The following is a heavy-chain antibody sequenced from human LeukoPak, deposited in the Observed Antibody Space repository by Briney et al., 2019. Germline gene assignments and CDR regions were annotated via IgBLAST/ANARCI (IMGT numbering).Heavy chain of an antibody. CDR1: GYTFTGYY. V-gene: IGHV1-2*02. D-gene: IGHD6-6*01. CDR3: ARSPQLAPLLDP. Sequence: ASVKVSCKASGYTFTGYYMHWVRQAPGQGLEWMGWINPNSGGTNYAQKFQGRVTMTRDTSISTAYMELSRLRSDDTAVYYCARSPQLAPLLDPWGQGTLVTVSS. J-gene: IGHJ5*02. CDR2: INPNSGGT.